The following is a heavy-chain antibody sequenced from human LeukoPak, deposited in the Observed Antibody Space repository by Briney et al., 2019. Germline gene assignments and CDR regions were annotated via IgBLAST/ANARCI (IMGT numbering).Heavy chain of an antibody. Sequence: SGGSLRLSCAASGFTFSRYWMSWVRQAPGKGLEWVANIKQDGSEKYYVDSVKGRFTISRDNAKNSLYVQMNSLRAEDTAVYYCAISPGFGYSGFGGAFDYWGQGTLVTVSS. J-gene: IGHJ4*02. CDR3: AISPGFGYSGFGGAFDY. D-gene: IGHD5-12*01. CDR1: GFTFSRYW. CDR2: IKQDGSEK. V-gene: IGHV3-7*01.